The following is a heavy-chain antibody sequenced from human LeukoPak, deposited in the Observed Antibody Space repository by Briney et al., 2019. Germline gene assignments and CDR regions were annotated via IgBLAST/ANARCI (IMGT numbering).Heavy chain of an antibody. CDR2: IYYSGST. CDR3: ARHEYNWSSGPGFDY. D-gene: IGHD1-20*01. Sequence: SETLSLTCTVSGGSISSYYWSWIRQPPGKGLEWLGYIYYSGSTNYNPSLKSRVTISVDTSKNQFSLTLSSVAAADTAVYYCARHEYNWSSGPGFDYWGQGTLVTVSS. CDR1: GGSISSYY. V-gene: IGHV4-59*08. J-gene: IGHJ4*02.